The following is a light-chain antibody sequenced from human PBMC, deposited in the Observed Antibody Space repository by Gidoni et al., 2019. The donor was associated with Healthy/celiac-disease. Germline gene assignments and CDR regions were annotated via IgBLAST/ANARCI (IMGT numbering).Light chain of an antibody. CDR3: QAWDSSIVV. CDR1: KLGDEY. V-gene: IGLV3-1*01. CDR2: QDG. Sequence: SYEPTQPPSASVSPGQTASITCSGDKLGDEYACWYLQKPGQAPVLVIYQDGKRPSGIPERFSGSNSGNTATLTIGGTQAMDEADYYCQAWDSSIVVFGGGTKLTVL. J-gene: IGLJ2*01.